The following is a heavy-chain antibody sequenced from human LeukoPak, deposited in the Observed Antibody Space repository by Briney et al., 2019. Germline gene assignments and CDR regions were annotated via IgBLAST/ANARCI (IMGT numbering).Heavy chain of an antibody. D-gene: IGHD3-22*01. CDR3: ATRTRNYYDSSGLDAFDI. V-gene: IGHV4-59*08. CDR2: IYYSGST. J-gene: IGHJ3*02. CDR1: GGSISSYY. Sequence: SETLSLTCTVSGGSISSYYWSWIRQPPGKGLEWIGYIYYSGSTNYNPSLKSRVTISVDTSKNQFSLKLSSVTAADTAVYYCATRTRNYYDSSGLDAFDIWGQGTMVTVSS.